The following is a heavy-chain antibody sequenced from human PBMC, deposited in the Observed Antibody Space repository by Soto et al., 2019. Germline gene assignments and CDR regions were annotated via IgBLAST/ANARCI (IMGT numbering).Heavy chain of an antibody. V-gene: IGHV3-9*01. CDR1: GFTFDDYA. CDR2: ISWNSDSI. CDR3: AKDRGRISNWFDH. Sequence: VQLVESGGGLVQPGRSLRLSCAASGFTFDDYAIHWVRQAPGKGLEWVSGISWNSDSIDYADSVKGRFTIFRDNAKSSLYLQMNSLRPEDTALYYCAKDRGRISNWFDHWGQGTLVTVSS. J-gene: IGHJ5*02.